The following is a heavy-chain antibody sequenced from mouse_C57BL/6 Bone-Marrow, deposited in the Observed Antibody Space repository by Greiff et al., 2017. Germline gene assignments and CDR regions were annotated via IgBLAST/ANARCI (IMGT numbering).Heavy chain of an antibody. J-gene: IGHJ2*01. D-gene: IGHD2-3*01. CDR3: ARTGYYDYLDY. CDR1: GFTFSDYG. Sequence: EVKLMESGGGLVKPGGSLKLSCAASGFTFSDYGMHWVRQAPEKGLEWVSYISSGSSTIYYADTVKGRFTISRDNAKNTLFLQMTSLRSEDTAMYYCARTGYYDYLDYWGQGTTLTVSS. V-gene: IGHV5-17*01. CDR2: ISSGSSTI.